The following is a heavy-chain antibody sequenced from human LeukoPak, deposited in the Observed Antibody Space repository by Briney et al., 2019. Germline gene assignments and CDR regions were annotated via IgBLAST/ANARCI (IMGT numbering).Heavy chain of an antibody. D-gene: IGHD2-2*01. CDR2: IYHSGST. CDR3: ASLPSQYPFDY. V-gene: IGHV4-4*02. Sequence: SETLSLTCAVSGGSIRSSNWWSWVRQPPGKGLEWIGEIYHSGSTNYNPSLKSRVTISVDKSKNQFSLKLSSVTAADTAVYYCASLPSQYPFDYWGQGTLVTVSS. CDR1: GGSIRSSNW. J-gene: IGHJ4*02.